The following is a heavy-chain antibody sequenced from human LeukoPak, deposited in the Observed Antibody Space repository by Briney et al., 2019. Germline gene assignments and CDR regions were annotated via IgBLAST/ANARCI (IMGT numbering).Heavy chain of an antibody. CDR2: INHSGST. CDR1: GGSFSGYY. Sequence: PSETLSLTCAVYGGSFSGYYCSGIRQPPGKGLEWIGEINHSGSTNYNPSLKSRVTISADTSKNQFSLKLSSVTAADTAVYYCARADVWGSLDYWGQGTLVTVSS. CDR3: ARADVWGSLDY. V-gene: IGHV4-34*01. D-gene: IGHD3-16*01. J-gene: IGHJ4*02.